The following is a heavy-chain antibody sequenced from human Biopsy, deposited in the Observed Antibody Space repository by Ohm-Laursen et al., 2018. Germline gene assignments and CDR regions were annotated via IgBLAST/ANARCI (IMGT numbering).Heavy chain of an antibody. Sequence: SLRLSCTASGFTFSSYSMNWDRQATGQGLERVSSITSRTSSTYYADSVKGRVTISRDNANNSVSLQMNNLRVDDTAVYYCARWYGDLFYYYNGMDVWGQGTTVTVSS. V-gene: IGHV3-21*01. CDR2: ITSRTSST. CDR1: GFTFSSYS. J-gene: IGHJ6*02. D-gene: IGHD3-10*01. CDR3: ARWYGDLFYYYNGMDV.